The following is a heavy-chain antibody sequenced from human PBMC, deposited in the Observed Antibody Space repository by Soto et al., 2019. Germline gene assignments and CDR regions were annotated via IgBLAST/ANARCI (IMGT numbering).Heavy chain of an antibody. CDR2: ISAYNGNT. Sequence: ASVKVSCKASGYTFTSYGISWVRQAPGQGLEWTGWISAYNGNTNYAQKLQGRVTMTTDTSTSTAYMELRSLRSDDTAVYYCARGSGDYGDYVLLRWGQGTLVTVSS. CDR3: ARGSGDYGDYVLLR. CDR1: GYTFTSYG. V-gene: IGHV1-18*04. J-gene: IGHJ4*02. D-gene: IGHD4-17*01.